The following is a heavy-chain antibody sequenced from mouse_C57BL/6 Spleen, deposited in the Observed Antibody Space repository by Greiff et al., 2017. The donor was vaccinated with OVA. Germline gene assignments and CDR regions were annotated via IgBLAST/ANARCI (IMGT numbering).Heavy chain of an antibody. Sequence: EVQLVESEGGLVQPGSSMKLSCTASGFTFSDYYMAWVRQVPEKGLEWVANINYDGSSTYYLDSLKSRFIISRDNAKNILYLQMSSLKSEDTATYYCAREGSGPYYAMDYWGQGTSVTVSS. CDR1: GFTFSDYY. J-gene: IGHJ4*01. CDR3: AREGSGPYYAMDY. V-gene: IGHV5-16*01. D-gene: IGHD3-2*02. CDR2: INYDGSST.